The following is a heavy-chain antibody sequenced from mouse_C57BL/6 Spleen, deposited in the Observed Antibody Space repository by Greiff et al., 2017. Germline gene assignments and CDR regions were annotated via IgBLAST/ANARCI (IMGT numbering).Heavy chain of an antibody. D-gene: IGHD1-1*01. CDR1: GYTFTSYW. J-gene: IGHJ3*01. V-gene: IGHV1-72*01. CDR2: IDPNSGGT. Sequence: VQLQQPGAELVKPGASVQLSCKASGYTFTSYWMHWVKQRPGRGLEWIGRIDPNSGGTKYNEKFKSKSTLTVDKPSSTAYMQLSSLTSEDSAVYYCAREEGFCYGSSLFAYWGQGTLVTVSA. CDR3: AREEGFCYGSSLFAY.